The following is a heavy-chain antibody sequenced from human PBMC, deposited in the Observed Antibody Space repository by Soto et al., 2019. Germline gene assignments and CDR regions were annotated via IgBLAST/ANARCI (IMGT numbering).Heavy chain of an antibody. Sequence: SETLSLTCAVYGGYFSGYYWTWIRQPPGKGLEWIGEINDSGSTKYNPSLESRVTISLDTSKNQFFLKVTSVTAADTAVYYCAREPMKFWFDPWGQGTLVT. J-gene: IGHJ5*02. CDR1: GGYFSGYY. CDR2: INDSGST. CDR3: AREPMKFWFDP. V-gene: IGHV4-34*01.